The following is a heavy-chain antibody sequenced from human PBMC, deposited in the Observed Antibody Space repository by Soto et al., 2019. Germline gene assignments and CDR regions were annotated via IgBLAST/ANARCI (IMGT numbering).Heavy chain of an antibody. CDR3: ARFYCSGGSCRYYYYGMDV. J-gene: IGHJ6*02. V-gene: IGHV1-69*13. CDR1: GGTFSSYA. D-gene: IGHD2-15*01. CDR2: IIPIFGTA. Sequence: GPSVKVSCKASGGTFSSYAISWVRQAPGQGLEWMGGIIPIFGTANYAQKFQGRVTITADESTSTAYMELSSLRSEDTAVYYCARFYCSGGSCRYYYYGMDVWGQGTTVTVSS.